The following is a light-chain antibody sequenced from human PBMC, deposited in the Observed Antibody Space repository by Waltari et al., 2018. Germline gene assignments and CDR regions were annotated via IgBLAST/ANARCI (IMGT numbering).Light chain of an antibody. V-gene: IGLV3-25*03. CDR2: KDS. J-gene: IGLJ2*01. CDR3: QSADSSGFYVQ. CDR1: VLAKLY. Sequence: SYELTQPPSVSVSPGQTATITCTGDVLAKLYSYWYQQKPGQAPVLVIYKDSERPSGIPERFSGSSSGTTVTLTISAGHAEDEAAYYCQSADSSGFYVQFGGGTKLTVL.